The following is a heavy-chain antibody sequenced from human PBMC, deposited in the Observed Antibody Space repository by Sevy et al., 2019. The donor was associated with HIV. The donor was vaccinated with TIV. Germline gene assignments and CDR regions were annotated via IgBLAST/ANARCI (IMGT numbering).Heavy chain of an antibody. CDR1: GFTISTYT. CDR2: VHFDGTII. Sequence: GGSLRLSCAASGFTISTYTMHWVHQPPGKGLEWVAFVHFDGTIIYTEDSVKGRFTISRDNSKNTLYLQMNSLRAEDTAVYYCAKETDAFDIWGQGTTVTVSS. J-gene: IGHJ3*02. V-gene: IGHV3-30*02. CDR3: AKETDAFDI.